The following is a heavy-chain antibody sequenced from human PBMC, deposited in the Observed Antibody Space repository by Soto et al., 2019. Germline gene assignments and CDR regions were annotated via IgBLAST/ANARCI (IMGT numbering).Heavy chain of an antibody. Sequence: PEGSLRLSCAASGFTFSSYAMSWVRQAPGKGLEWVSAISGSGGSTYYADSVKGRFTISRDNSKNTLYLQMNSLRAEDTAVYYFAKDLRGRGVSITYLQAHFDNGREGTLVTV. J-gene: IGHJ4*02. CDR1: GFTFSSYA. V-gene: IGHV3-23*01. CDR2: ISGSGGST. CDR3: AKDLRGRGVSITYLQAHFDN. D-gene: IGHD3-10*01.